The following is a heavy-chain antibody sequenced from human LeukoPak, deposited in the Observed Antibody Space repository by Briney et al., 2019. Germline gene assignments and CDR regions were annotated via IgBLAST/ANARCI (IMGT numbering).Heavy chain of an antibody. J-gene: IGHJ4*02. CDR2: IYSSGSA. D-gene: IGHD4-17*01. Sequence: SETLSLTCTVSGGSISSYYWSWIRQPAGKRLEWLGRIYSSGSANYSPSLKSRVTMSVDTSKNQFSLKLRSVTAADTAVYYCARGTDGDYVDYWGQGTLVTVSS. CDR3: ARGTDGDYVDY. CDR1: GGSISSYY. V-gene: IGHV4-4*07.